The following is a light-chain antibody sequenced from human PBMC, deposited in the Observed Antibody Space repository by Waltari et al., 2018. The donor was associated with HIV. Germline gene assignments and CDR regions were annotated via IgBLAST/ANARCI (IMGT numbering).Light chain of an antibody. CDR2: SNN. J-gene: IGLJ1*01. CDR3: AAWDDSLHGYV. V-gene: IGLV1-44*01. CDR1: SSNIGSNP. Sequence: QSVLTQPPSASGTPGQRVTISCSGSSSNIGSNPITWYRQLPGTAPKLLIYSNNQWPSGVPDRFSGSKSGTSASLAISGLQSEDEADYYCAAWDDSLHGYVFGTGTKVTVV.